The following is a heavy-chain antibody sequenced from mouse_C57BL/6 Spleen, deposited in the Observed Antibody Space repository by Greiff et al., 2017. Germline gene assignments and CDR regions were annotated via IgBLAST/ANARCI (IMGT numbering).Heavy chain of an antibody. V-gene: IGHV1-82*01. CDR2: IYPGDGDT. CDR3: ARGGDGYYWFAY. J-gene: IGHJ3*01. Sequence: QVQLQQSGPELVKPGASVKISCKASGYAFSSSWMNWVKQRPGKGLEWIGRIYPGDGDTNYNGKFKGKATLTADKSSSTAYMQLSSLTSEDSAVYFCARGGDGYYWFAYWGQGTLVTVSA. CDR1: GYAFSSSW. D-gene: IGHD2-3*01.